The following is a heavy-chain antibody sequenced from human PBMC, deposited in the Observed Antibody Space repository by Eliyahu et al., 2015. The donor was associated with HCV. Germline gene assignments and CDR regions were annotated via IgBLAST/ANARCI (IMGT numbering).Heavy chain of an antibody. CDR2: ISWDSGTI. V-gene: IGHV3-9*01. Sequence: EVRLVESGGGLVQPGGTLRLSXAAXGFTFXDYGMNWVRQVTGKGLEWVSGISWDSGTIGHADSVRGRFTTSRDNAKNSLYLQMTSLVPEDTALYYCTKERFQGDYRGTIDSWGQGALVTASS. D-gene: IGHD4-17*01. CDR1: GFTFXDYG. J-gene: IGHJ4*02. CDR3: TKERFQGDYRGTIDS.